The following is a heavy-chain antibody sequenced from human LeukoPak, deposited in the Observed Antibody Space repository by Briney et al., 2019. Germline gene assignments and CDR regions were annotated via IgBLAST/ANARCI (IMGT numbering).Heavy chain of an antibody. J-gene: IGHJ3*02. D-gene: IGHD3-22*01. Sequence: SETLSLTCTVSGYSISNGYYWGWIRQPPGKGLEWIGSIYHSGSTYYNPSLKSRVTISVDTSKNQFSLKLSSVTAADTAVYYCAREGNYYDSSGYNAFDIWSQGTMVTVSS. V-gene: IGHV4-38-2*02. CDR2: IYHSGST. CDR3: AREGNYYDSSGYNAFDI. CDR1: GYSISNGYY.